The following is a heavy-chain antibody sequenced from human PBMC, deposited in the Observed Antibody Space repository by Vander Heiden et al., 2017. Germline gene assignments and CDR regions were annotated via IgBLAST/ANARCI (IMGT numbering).Heavy chain of an antibody. Sequence: QLQLQESGPGLVKPSETLSLTCTVSGGSISSTSYYWGWIRQPPGKGLEGMGSIYYRGSTYYNRSLKSRVTIPVDTSKNQFSLRLSSGTAADTAGYYWASGITIFGVVIIYAFDIWGQGTMVTVS. CDR3: ASGITIFGVVIIYAFDI. J-gene: IGHJ3*02. D-gene: IGHD3-3*01. V-gene: IGHV4-39*01. CDR1: GGSISSTSYY. CDR2: IYYRGST.